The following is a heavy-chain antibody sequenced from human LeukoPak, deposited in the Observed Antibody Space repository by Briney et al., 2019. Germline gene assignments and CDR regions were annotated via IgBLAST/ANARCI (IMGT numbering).Heavy chain of an antibody. CDR3: VRERDYDTYFDF. V-gene: IGHV3-53*01. CDR1: GFSVRANP. CDR2: ILPGGVT. D-gene: IGHD3-9*01. J-gene: IGHJ4*02. Sequence: PGVSLKLSCAVSGFSVRANPMAWVRQCLGQGLEWISVILPGGVTHYTDSLKDRFAISIDSSKNLLFLQMDSLRAEDTALYFCVRERDYDTYFDFWGRGTLVTVS.